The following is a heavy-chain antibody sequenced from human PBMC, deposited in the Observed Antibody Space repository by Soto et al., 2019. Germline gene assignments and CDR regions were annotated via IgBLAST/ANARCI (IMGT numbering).Heavy chain of an antibody. CDR2: IIPIFGTA. J-gene: IGHJ4*02. CDR1: GGTFSSYS. V-gene: IGHV1-69*01. D-gene: IGHD1-26*01. Sequence: QVQLVQSGAEVKKPGSSVKVSCKASGGTFSSYSINWVRQAPGQGLEWMGEIIPIFGTANYAQKFQGSVTITADESTSTAYMELSSLRSEDTAVYYCARDGGRHSAGIDYWGQGTLVTVSS. CDR3: ARDGGRHSAGIDY.